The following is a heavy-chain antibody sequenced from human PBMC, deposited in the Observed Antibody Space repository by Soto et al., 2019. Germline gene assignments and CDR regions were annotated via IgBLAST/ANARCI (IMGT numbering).Heavy chain of an antibody. CDR1: GFTFSSYA. J-gene: IGHJ4*02. D-gene: IGHD3-10*01. Sequence: EVQLLESGGGLVQPGGSLRLSCAPSGFTFSSYAMNWVRQAPGKGLEWVTGISASGGNTYYADSVKGRFTFSRDNYTNTLYMQMNSLRADDTAVYYCAKGPVRGVISPCDYWGQATLVTVSS. CDR2: ISASGGNT. V-gene: IGHV3-23*01. CDR3: AKGPVRGVISPCDY.